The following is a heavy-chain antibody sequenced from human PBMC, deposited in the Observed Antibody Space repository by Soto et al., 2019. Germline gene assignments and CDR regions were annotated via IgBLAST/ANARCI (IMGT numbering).Heavy chain of an antibody. V-gene: IGHV1-2*02. Sequence: QVQLVQSGAEVKKPGASVKVSCEASGYTFTDFYMHWVRQSPGQGLEWMGWINANSGGTKIPQKFQGRVIMPRDPSISTAYMELTRLTSDDTAVYYCARAGLTTLELATTYWGQGTLVTVSS. D-gene: IGHD3-3*01. CDR2: INANSGGT. CDR1: GYTFTDFY. J-gene: IGHJ4*02. CDR3: ARAGLTTLELATTY.